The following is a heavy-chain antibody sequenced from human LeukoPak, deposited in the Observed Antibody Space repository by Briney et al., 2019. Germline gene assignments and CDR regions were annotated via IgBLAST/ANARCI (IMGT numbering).Heavy chain of an antibody. CDR2: ISSSGSTI. D-gene: IGHD3-10*02. V-gene: IGHV3-48*03. J-gene: IGHJ6*04. CDR3: AELGITMIGGV. Sequence: GGSLRLSCAASGFTFSRAWMSWVRQAPGKGLEWVSYISSSGSTIYYADSVKGRFTISRDNAKNSLYLQMNSLRAEDTAVYYCAELGITMIGGVWGKGTTVTVSS. CDR1: GFTFSRAW.